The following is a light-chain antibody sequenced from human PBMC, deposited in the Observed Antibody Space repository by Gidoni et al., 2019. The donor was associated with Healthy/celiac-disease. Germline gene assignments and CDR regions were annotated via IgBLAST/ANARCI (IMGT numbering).Light chain of an antibody. V-gene: IGKV2-28*01. CDR3: MQALQTPL. CDR1: QSLLHSNGYNY. CDR2: LGS. Sequence: DIVMTQSPLSLPVTPGEPASISCRSSQSLLHSNGYNYLDWYLQKPGQSPQLLIYLGSNRASGVPDRFSGSGSGTDFTLKISRVEAEDVGVYYCMQALQTPLFXXXTKVEIK. J-gene: IGKJ1*01.